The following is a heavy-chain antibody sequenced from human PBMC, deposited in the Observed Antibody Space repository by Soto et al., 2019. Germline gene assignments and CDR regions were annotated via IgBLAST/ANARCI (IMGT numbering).Heavy chain of an antibody. D-gene: IGHD3-3*01. Sequence: PSETLSLTCAVYGGSFSGYYWSWIRQPPGKGLEWIGEINHSGSTNYNPSLKSRVTISVDTSKNQFSLKLSSVTAADTAVYYCARGNHLYYDFWSGYQGSCFDYWGQGTLVTVSS. CDR1: GGSFSGYY. CDR3: ARGNHLYYDFWSGYQGSCFDY. J-gene: IGHJ4*02. V-gene: IGHV4-34*01. CDR2: INHSGST.